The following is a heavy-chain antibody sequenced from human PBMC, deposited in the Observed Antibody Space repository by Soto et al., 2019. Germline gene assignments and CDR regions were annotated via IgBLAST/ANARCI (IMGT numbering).Heavy chain of an antibody. CDR2: INHSGST. Sequence: SETLSLTCAFYGGSLSCYYWSLIRQPPGKGLEWIGEINHSGSTNYDPSLKSRVTISVDTSKNQFSLKLSSVTAADTAVYYCARARALKAAAGTGFDYYYYGMDVWGQGNTVTVSS. V-gene: IGHV4-34*01. D-gene: IGHD6-13*01. CDR1: GGSLSCYY. J-gene: IGHJ6*02. CDR3: ARARALKAAAGTGFDYYYYGMDV.